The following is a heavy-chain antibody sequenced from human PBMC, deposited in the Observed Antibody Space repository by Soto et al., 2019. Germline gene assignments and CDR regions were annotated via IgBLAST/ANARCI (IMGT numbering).Heavy chain of an antibody. J-gene: IGHJ4*02. CDR2: IYYSGST. V-gene: IGHV4-39*01. CDR1: GGSISSSSYY. Sequence: SETLSLTCTVSGGSISSSSYYWGWIRQPPGKGLEWIGSIYYSGSTYYNLSLKSRVTISVDTSKNQFSLKLSSVTAADTAVYYCARLGIAAAGITNYFDYWGQGTLVTVSS. D-gene: IGHD6-13*01. CDR3: ARLGIAAAGITNYFDY.